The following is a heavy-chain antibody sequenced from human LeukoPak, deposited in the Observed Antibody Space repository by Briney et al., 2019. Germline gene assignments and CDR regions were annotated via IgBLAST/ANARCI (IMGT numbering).Heavy chain of an antibody. CDR2: IIPIFGTA. D-gene: IGHD1-1*01. CDR1: GGTFSSYA. V-gene: IGHV1-69*05. CDR3: ARDLPLFGVFDLEPYRLEDAFDI. Sequence: VASVKVSCKASGGTFSSYAISWVRQAPGQGLEWMGGIIPIFGTANYAQKFQGRVTITTDESTSTAYMELSSLRSEDTAVYYCARDLPLFGVFDLEPYRLEDAFDIWGQGTMVTVSS. J-gene: IGHJ3*02.